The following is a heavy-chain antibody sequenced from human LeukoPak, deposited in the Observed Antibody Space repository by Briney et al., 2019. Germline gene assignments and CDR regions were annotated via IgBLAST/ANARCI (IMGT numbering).Heavy chain of an antibody. J-gene: IGHJ4*02. CDR3: AKDNHSGSYGY. D-gene: IGHD1-26*01. Sequence: GXXLRLSCAASGFTFDDYAMHWVRQAPGKGLEWVSLISGDGGSTYYADSVKGRFTISRDKSKNSLYLQMNSLRTEDTALYYCAKDNHSGSYGYWGQGTLVTVSS. CDR1: GFTFDDYA. V-gene: IGHV3-43*02. CDR2: ISGDGGST.